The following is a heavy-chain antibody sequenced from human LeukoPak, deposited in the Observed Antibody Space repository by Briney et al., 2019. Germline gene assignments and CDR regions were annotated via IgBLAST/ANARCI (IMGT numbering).Heavy chain of an antibody. J-gene: IGHJ5*02. CDR1: GGSISSYY. CDR2: IYYSGST. D-gene: IGHD6-13*01. Sequence: PSETLSLTCTVSGGSISSYYWSWIRQPPGKGLEWIGYIYYSGSTNYNPSLKSRVTISVDTSKNQFSLKLSSVTAADTAVYYCARGGSSSWLGWFDPWGQGTLVTVSS. V-gene: IGHV4-59*12. CDR3: ARGGSSSWLGWFDP.